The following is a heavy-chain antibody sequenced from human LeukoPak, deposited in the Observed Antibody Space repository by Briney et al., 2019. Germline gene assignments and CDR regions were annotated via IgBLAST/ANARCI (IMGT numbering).Heavy chain of an antibody. D-gene: IGHD5-18*01. Sequence: ASVKVSCKASGGTFSSYAISWMRQAPGQGLEWMGGIIPIFGTANYAQKFQGRVTITTDESTSTAYMELSSLRSEDTAVYYCAREGGGGYSYGLNWFDPWGQGTLVTVSS. CDR3: AREGGGGYSYGLNWFDP. CDR2: IIPIFGTA. CDR1: GGTFSSYA. V-gene: IGHV1-69*05. J-gene: IGHJ5*02.